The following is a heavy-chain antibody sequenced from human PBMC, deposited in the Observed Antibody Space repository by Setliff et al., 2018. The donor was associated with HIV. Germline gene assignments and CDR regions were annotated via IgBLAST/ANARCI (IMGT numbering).Heavy chain of an antibody. CDR3: TRRTRAPGIEDLEAY. CDR1: GYSFTNYW. D-gene: IGHD1-1*01. V-gene: IGHV5-51*01. Sequence: PGESLTISCQASGYSFTNYWIGWVRQMPGKGLEWIGVIYPGDFVTRYGPSFQGQVFISADRSITTAYLQWDSLKASDTAMYYCTRRTRAPGIEDLEAYWGQGTLVTVSS. J-gene: IGHJ4*02. CDR2: IYPGDFVT.